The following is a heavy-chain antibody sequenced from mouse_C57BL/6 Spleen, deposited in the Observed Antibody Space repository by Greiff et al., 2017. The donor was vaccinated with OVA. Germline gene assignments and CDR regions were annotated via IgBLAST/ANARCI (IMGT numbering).Heavy chain of an antibody. Sequence: QVQLQQSGAELARPGASVKLSCKASGYTFTSYGISWVKQRTGQGLEWIGEIYPRNGNTYYNEKFKGKATLTADKSSSPAYMELRSLTSEDSAVYFCARNYDGYYDLTYYAMDYWGQGTSVTVSS. CDR3: ARNYDGYYDLTYYAMDY. CDR2: IYPRNGNT. CDR1: GYTFTSYG. J-gene: IGHJ4*01. V-gene: IGHV1-81*01. D-gene: IGHD2-3*01.